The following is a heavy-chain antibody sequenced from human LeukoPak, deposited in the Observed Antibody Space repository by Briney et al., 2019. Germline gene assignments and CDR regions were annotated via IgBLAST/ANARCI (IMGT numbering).Heavy chain of an antibody. CDR3: ARPSGFDYLALEY. J-gene: IGHJ4*02. V-gene: IGHV1-2*02. Sequence: GASVKVSCKASGYALTGYYMHWVRQAPGQGLEWMGWINPNSGDTNYAQKFQGRVTMTRDTSIDTAYMDVNRLTSDDTAVYYCARPSGFDYLALEYWGQGSLVTVSS. CDR1: GYALTGYY. D-gene: IGHD5-12*01. CDR2: INPNSGDT.